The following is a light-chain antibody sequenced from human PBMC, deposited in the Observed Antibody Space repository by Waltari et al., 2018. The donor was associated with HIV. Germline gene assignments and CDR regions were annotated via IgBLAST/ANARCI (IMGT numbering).Light chain of an antibody. CDR1: SNNGGTYD. J-gene: IGLJ2*01. CDR3: STWDYSLSAPL. V-gene: IGLV1-36*01. CDR2: GDS. Sequence: QSALTQEVSVSGTVGQKVTLSCTGNSNNGGTYDVGWYQQISHGAPKTVMFGDSLPSGIPDRFSGSKSGTTASLTISGLQPEDDADYYCSTWDYSLSAPLFGGGTKLTVL.